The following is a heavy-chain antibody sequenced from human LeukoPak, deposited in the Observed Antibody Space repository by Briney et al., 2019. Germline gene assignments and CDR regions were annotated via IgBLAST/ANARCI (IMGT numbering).Heavy chain of an antibody. D-gene: IGHD3-3*01. CDR3: ARPILEWPGSPIDY. Sequence: ASVKVSCKASGYTITDYYIHWVRQAPGQGLEWMGWINPNSGGTNYAQKFQGRVTMTRDTSISTAYMELSRLRSDDTAVYYCARPILEWPGSPIDYWGQGTLVTVSS. CDR1: GYTITDYY. CDR2: INPNSGGT. V-gene: IGHV1-2*02. J-gene: IGHJ4*02.